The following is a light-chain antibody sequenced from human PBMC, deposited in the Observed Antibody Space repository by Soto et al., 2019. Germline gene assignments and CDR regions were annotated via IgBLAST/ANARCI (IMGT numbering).Light chain of an antibody. Sequence: QSVLTQPPSVSGAPGQMVTISCTGSSSNIGAGYNVHWYQHLPGTAPKLLIYDNSNRPSGVPDRFSGSKSGTSASLAITGLQAEDEADYYCQSYDISLSRYVFGTGTKLTVL. CDR2: DNS. V-gene: IGLV1-40*01. CDR3: QSYDISLSRYV. CDR1: SSNIGAGYN. J-gene: IGLJ1*01.